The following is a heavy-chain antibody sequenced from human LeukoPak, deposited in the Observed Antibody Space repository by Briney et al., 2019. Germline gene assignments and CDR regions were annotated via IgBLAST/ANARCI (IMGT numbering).Heavy chain of an antibody. D-gene: IGHD1-26*01. CDR1: GFTFSDCY. CDR2: ISPGGSTM. Sequence: KSGGSLRLSCAASGFTFSDCYMNWIRQTPGKGLEWLSYISPGGSTMYYADSVKGRFTISRDNAKNSLYLQMNSLRAEDTAVYYCASLLTAVGSPFDYWGQGALVTVSS. J-gene: IGHJ4*02. V-gene: IGHV3-11*01. CDR3: ASLLTAVGSPFDY.